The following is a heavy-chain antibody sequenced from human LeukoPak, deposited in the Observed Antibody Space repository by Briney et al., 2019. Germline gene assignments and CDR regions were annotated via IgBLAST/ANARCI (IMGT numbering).Heavy chain of an antibody. J-gene: IGHJ4*02. D-gene: IGHD6-19*01. Sequence: GGSLRLSCAASGFTFSNYWMHWVRQAPGKGLVWVSRINSDGSNTSYADSVKGRFTISRDNPKNTLYLQMNSLRAEDTAVYYCGRGPSGNIAVAASVWGQGTLVTVSS. V-gene: IGHV3-74*01. CDR3: GRGPSGNIAVAASV. CDR2: INSDGSNT. CDR1: GFTFSNYW.